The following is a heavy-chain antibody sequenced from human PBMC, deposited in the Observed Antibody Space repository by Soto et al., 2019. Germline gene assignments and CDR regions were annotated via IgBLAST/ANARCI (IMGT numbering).Heavy chain of an antibody. D-gene: IGHD5-12*01. CDR3: ARAHYSGYDSVDY. J-gene: IGHJ4*02. Sequence: SETMSLTCTVSGGSISSGGYYWSWIRQHPGKGLEWIGYIYYSGSTYYNPSLKSRVTISVDTSKNQFSLKLSSVTAADTAVYYCARAHYSGYDSVDYWGQGTLVTVSS. V-gene: IGHV4-31*03. CDR1: GGSISSGGYY. CDR2: IYYSGST.